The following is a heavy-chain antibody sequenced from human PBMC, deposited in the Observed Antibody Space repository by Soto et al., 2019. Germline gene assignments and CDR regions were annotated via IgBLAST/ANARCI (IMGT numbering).Heavy chain of an antibody. V-gene: IGHV1-3*01. CDR2: INAGNGNT. CDR1: GYTFTSYA. CDR3: ARDGGGYSGYDPYYYYGMDV. J-gene: IGHJ6*02. Sequence: GASVKVSCKASGYTFTSYAMHWVRQAPGQRLEWMGWINAGNGNTKYSQKFQGRVTITRDTSASTAYMELSSLRSEDTAVYYCARDGGGYSGYDPYYYYGMDVWGQGTTVTVSS. D-gene: IGHD5-12*01.